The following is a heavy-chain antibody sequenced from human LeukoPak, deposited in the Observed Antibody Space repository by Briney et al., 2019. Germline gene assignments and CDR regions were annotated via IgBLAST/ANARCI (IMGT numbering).Heavy chain of an antibody. CDR1: GFTFSSYA. CDR2: ISTNGGST. Sequence: GRSLRLSCAASGFTFSSYAMYWVRQAPGKGLEYVSAISTNGGSTYYANSVKGRFTISRDNSKNTLYLQMGSLRAEDLAVYYCAGGSSWYRGIGYWGQGTLVTVSS. V-gene: IGHV3-64*01. CDR3: AGGSSWYRGIGY. D-gene: IGHD6-13*01. J-gene: IGHJ4*02.